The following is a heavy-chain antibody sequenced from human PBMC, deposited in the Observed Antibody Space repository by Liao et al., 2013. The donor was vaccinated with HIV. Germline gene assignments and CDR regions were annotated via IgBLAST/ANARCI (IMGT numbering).Heavy chain of an antibody. V-gene: IGHV4-39*02. CDR2: IYYSGST. CDR1: GGSISGKTYY. Sequence: QLQLQESGPGLVKPSETLSLACTVSGGSISGKTYYWGWIRQPPGKGLEWIGSIYYSGSTYYNPSLRSRVTLSVDTSKNHFSLRLTSVTAADTAVYYCARVGMTTITGYYYYIDVWGKGTTVTVSS. CDR3: ARVGMTTITGYYYYIDV. D-gene: IGHD5-24*01. J-gene: IGHJ6*03.